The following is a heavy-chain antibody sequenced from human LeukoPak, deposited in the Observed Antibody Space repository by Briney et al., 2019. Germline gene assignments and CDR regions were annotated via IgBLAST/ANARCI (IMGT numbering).Heavy chain of an antibody. J-gene: IGHJ4*02. D-gene: IGHD3-16*01. CDR2: MFSSGSA. V-gene: IGHV4-59*08. CDR3: ATLGGSIDY. CDR1: GDVITSFY. Sequence: TASETLSLTCSVSGDVITSFYWSWIRQSPGKGLECIGSMFSSGSANYNPSLKSRVTMSVDRSQSLFSLRLASVTAADTAIYYCATLGGSIDYWGQGTLVAVSS.